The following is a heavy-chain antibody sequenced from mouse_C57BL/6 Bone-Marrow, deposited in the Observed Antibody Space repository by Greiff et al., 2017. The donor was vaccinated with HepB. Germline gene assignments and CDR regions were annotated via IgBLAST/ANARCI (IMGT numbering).Heavy chain of an antibody. Sequence: VQLQQSGPELVKPGASVKISCKASGYAFSSSWMNWVKQRPGKGLEWIGRIYPGDGDTNYNGKFKGKATLTADKSSSTAYMQLSSLTSEDSAVYVCASPPYESNYDYAMDYWGQGTSVTVSS. CDR1: GYAFSSSW. CDR2: IYPGDGDT. D-gene: IGHD2-5*01. V-gene: IGHV1-82*01. J-gene: IGHJ4*01. CDR3: ASPPYESNYDYAMDY.